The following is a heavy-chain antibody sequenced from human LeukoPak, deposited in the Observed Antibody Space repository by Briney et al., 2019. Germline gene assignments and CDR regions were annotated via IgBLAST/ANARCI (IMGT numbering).Heavy chain of an antibody. D-gene: IGHD6-19*01. CDR1: GFTFSSYA. J-gene: IGHJ4*02. Sequence: PGGSLRLSCAASGFTFSSYAMSWVRQAPGKGLEWFSAISGSGGSTYYADSVKGRFTISRDNSKNTLYLQMNSLRAEDTAVYYCARGSTQYSSGWYGLDYWGQGTLVTVSS. V-gene: IGHV3-23*01. CDR2: ISGSGGST. CDR3: ARGSTQYSSGWYGLDY.